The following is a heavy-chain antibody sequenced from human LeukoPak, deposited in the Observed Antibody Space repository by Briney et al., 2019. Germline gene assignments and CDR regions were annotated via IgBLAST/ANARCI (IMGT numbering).Heavy chain of an antibody. Sequence: QLGGSLRLSCAPSGFTFSRHGMHWVRQAPGKGLEWVAIISNDGSRKYYAHSVEGRFTISRDNSKNTLYLQMDSLRAEDTAVYYCARDRAWNYFDYWGQGTLVTVSS. CDR3: ARDRAWNYFDY. CDR1: GFTFSRHG. CDR2: ISNDGSRK. V-gene: IGHV3-30*03. D-gene: IGHD3-3*01. J-gene: IGHJ4*02.